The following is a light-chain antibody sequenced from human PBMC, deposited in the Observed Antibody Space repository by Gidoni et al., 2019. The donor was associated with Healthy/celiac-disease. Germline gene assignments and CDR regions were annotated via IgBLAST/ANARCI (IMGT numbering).Light chain of an antibody. CDR3: QQRSNWPYT. Sequence: EIVLTQSPATLSLSPGERATLSCRASQSVSSYLAWYQQKPGQAPRLLIYGASTRATGIPASFSGSGSGTDFTLTISSLEPEDFAVYYCQQRSNWPYTFGQGTKLEIK. J-gene: IGKJ2*01. CDR1: QSVSSY. CDR2: GAS. V-gene: IGKV3-11*01.